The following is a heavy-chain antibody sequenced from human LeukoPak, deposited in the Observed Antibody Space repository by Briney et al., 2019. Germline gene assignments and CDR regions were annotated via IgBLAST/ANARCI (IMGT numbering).Heavy chain of an antibody. CDR1: GGSISSSSYY. CDR2: IYYSGST. CDR3: ARFHSFCEQTSGTNAFDV. D-gene: IGHD2-2*01. V-gene: IGHV4-39*07. J-gene: IGHJ3*01. Sequence: PSEPLSLTCTVSGGSISSSSYYWGWIRQPPGRGREWIGSIYYSGSTYYNPSLKSRVTISVDTSKNQFSLKLSSVTAADTAVYYCARFHSFCEQTSGTNAFDVWGQGTMVTVSS.